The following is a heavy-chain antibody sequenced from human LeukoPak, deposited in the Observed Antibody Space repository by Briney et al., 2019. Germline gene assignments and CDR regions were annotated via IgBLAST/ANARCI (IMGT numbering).Heavy chain of an antibody. D-gene: IGHD6-19*01. CDR3: ARDHSSGWSYYFDY. CDR2: MNPNSGNT. J-gene: IGHJ4*02. Sequence: ASVKASCKASGYTFTSYDINWVRQATGQGLEWMGWMNPNSGNTGYAQKFQGRVTMTRNTSISTAYMELSSLRSDDTAVYYCARDHSSGWSYYFDYWGQGTLVTVSS. CDR1: GYTFTSYD. V-gene: IGHV1-8*01.